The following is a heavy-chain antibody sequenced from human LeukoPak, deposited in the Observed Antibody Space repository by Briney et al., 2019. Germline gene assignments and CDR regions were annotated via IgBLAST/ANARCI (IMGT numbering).Heavy chain of an antibody. CDR3: ARALGYCSSASCSLRAFDI. Sequence: SEILSLTCAVAGGSIRSSNCWCWVRHPPRNGLEWIWDSYHRGSTNYNPSLKSRVTISVDTSKNQFSLKLSSVTAADTAVYYCARALGYCSSASCSLRAFDIWGQGTMVTVSS. CDR1: GGSIRSSNC. V-gene: IGHV4-4*02. J-gene: IGHJ3*02. CDR2: SYHRGST. D-gene: IGHD2-2*01.